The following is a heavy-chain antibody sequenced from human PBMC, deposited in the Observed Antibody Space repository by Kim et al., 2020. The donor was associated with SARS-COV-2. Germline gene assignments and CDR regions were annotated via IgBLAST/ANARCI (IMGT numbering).Heavy chain of an antibody. CDR3: ARRSRGDGSPRF. D-gene: IGHD3-16*01. V-gene: IGHV4-39*01. CDR1: GGSFSTSSYY. J-gene: IGHJ4*02. CDR2: FYYTGTM. Sequence: SETLSLTCTVSGGSFSTSSYYWDWIRQPPGKGLEWIGGFYYTGTMYFNPSLKSRVTISVDTSKKQFSLKLTSVTAADTAVYYCARRSRGDGSPRFWGQGT.